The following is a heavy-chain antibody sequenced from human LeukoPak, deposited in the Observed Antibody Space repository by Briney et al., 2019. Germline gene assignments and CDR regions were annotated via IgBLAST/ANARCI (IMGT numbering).Heavy chain of an antibody. J-gene: IGHJ6*02. CDR1: GYSFTTYW. D-gene: IGHD1-1*01. Sequence: GESLKISCKASGYSFTTYWIGWARQMPGRGLEWMGIIYFGDSDTRYSPSFQGQVTISADKSIGTAYLQWSSLKASDTAVYYCARTELQRPYYYYGMDVWGQGTTVTVSS. CDR3: ARTELQRPYYYYGMDV. CDR2: IYFGDSDT. V-gene: IGHV5-51*01.